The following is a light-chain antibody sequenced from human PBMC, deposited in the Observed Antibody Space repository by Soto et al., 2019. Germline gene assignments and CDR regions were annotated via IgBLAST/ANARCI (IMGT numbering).Light chain of an antibody. Sequence: DIERTQSPSSVTASVGDRVTITCRASQDIITWLAWYQKKPGKDPNLLIYTASNLQSGVPSRFSGSGSGTHFTLTISRLQTEDFGTYYCQQTDSFTITFGQGTRLEIK. CDR3: QQTDSFTIT. V-gene: IGKV1-12*01. CDR1: QDIITW. J-gene: IGKJ5*01. CDR2: TAS.